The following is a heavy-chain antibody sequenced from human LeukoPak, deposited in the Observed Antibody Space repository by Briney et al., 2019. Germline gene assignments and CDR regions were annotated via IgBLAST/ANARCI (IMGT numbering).Heavy chain of an antibody. V-gene: IGHV3-21*01. CDR1: GFTFSSYS. CDR3: ARDRLARGYDPQSNYYYYGMDV. J-gene: IGHJ6*02. Sequence: EGSLRLSCAASGFTFSSYSMNWVRQAPGKGLEWVSSISSSSSYIYYADSVKGRFTISRDNAKNSLYLQMNSLRAEDTAVYYCARDRLARGYDPQSNYYYYGMDVWGQGTTVTVSS. D-gene: IGHD5-12*01. CDR2: ISSSSSYI.